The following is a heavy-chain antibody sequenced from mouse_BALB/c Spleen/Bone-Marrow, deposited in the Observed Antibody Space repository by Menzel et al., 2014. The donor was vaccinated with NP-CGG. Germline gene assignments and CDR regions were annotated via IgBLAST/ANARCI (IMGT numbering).Heavy chain of an antibody. Sequence: VQLQQSGAELVKPGASVKLSCKASGYTFTSYWMHWVKPRPGQGLEWIGEINPSNGRTNYNEKFKSKATLTVDKSSSTAYMQLSSLTSEDSAVYYCARRTTTVVAKDYWGQGTTLTVSS. V-gene: IGHV1S81*02. D-gene: IGHD1-1*01. CDR2: INPSNGRT. J-gene: IGHJ2*01. CDR1: GYTFTSYW. CDR3: ARRTTTVVAKDY.